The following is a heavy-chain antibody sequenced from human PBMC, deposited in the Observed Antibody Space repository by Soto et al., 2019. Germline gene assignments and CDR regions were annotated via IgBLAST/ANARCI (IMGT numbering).Heavy chain of an antibody. CDR1: GFTFSSYW. CDR2: IKQDGSEK. J-gene: IGHJ6*02. CDR3: ARDRVLRFLEWLPYYGMDV. D-gene: IGHD3-3*01. V-gene: IGHV3-7*01. Sequence: GGSLRHSCAASGFTFSSYWMSWVRQAPGKGLEWVANIKQDGSEKYYVDSVKGRFTIPRDNAKNSLYLQMNSLRAEDTAVYYCARDRVLRFLEWLPYYGMDVWGQGTTVTVSS.